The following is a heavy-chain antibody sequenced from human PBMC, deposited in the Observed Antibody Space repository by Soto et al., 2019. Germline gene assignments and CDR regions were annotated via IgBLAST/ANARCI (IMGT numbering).Heavy chain of an antibody. CDR2: ISYDGSNK. J-gene: IGHJ2*01. CDR1: GFTFSSYA. D-gene: IGHD4-4*01. V-gene: IGHV3-30-3*01. Sequence: PGGSLRLSCASSGFTFSSYAMHLVRQAPGKGLEWVAVISYDGSNKYYADSVKGRFTISRDNSKNTLYLQMNSLRAEDTAVYYCARPLWRDDYNWGYFDLWGRGTLVTVSS. CDR3: ARPLWRDDYNWGYFDL.